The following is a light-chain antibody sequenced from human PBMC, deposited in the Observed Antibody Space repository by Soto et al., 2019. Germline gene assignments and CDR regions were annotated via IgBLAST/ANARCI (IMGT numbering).Light chain of an antibody. CDR2: DVT. CDR3: SSYTSSSTYV. J-gene: IGLJ1*01. V-gene: IGLV2-18*02. Sequence: QSALTQPPSVSGSPGQSVTISCTGTISDVGFYALVSWYQQPPGTAPKLLIYDVTNRPSGVPDRFSGSQSGRTASLTISGLQAEDEADYYCSSYTSSSTYVFGTGTKVTVL. CDR1: ISDVGFYAL.